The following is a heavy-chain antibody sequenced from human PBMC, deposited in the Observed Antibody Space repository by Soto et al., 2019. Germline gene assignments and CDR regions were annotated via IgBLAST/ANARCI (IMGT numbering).Heavy chain of an antibody. CDR2: IYYSGTT. CDR1: GDSVSSAIYY. V-gene: IGHV4-61*01. CDR3: ARLVPGKVVDY. Sequence: SETLSLTCTVSGDSVSSAIYYWSWIRQPPGKGLEWLGSIYYSGTTYHNPSLKSRVSISVDTSKSQFSLNLSSVTAADTAVYFCARLVPGKVVDYWGQGTLVTVSS. D-gene: IGHD2-15*01. J-gene: IGHJ4*02.